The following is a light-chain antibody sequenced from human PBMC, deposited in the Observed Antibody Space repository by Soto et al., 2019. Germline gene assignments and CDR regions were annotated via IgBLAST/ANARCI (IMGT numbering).Light chain of an antibody. CDR2: GAS. J-gene: IGKJ5*01. CDR1: QNINRY. V-gene: IGKV1-39*01. CDR3: HQSYTVPIT. Sequence: DIQMTQSPSSLSASVGDRVTITCRASQNINRYVSWFQQKPGKAPHLLIFGASNLQSGVPSRFSGSGSGTEFTLTITNLQPEDFVTYYCHQSYTVPITLGQGTRLEIK.